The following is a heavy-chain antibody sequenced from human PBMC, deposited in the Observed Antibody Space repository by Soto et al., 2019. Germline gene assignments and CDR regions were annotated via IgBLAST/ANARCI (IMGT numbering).Heavy chain of an antibody. D-gene: IGHD6-19*01. CDR2: ISGGGITT. CDR1: GFTFSSYA. J-gene: IGHJ4*02. CDR3: AKQFSYASSGWSEGTFFDY. V-gene: IGHV3-23*01. Sequence: GGSLRLSCAASGFTFSSYAMSWVRQAPGKGLEWVSVISGGGITTYYADSVKGRFTISRHNSKNTLLLQMNSLRAEDTALYYCAKQFSYASSGWSEGTFFDYWGQGTLVTVSS.